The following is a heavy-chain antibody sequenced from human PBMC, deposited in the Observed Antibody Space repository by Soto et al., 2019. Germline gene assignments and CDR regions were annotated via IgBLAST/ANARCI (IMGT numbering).Heavy chain of an antibody. V-gene: IGHV3-30*03. Sequence: QAQLVESGGGVVQPGRSLRLSCAASGFTFSSYGMHWVRQAPGTGLEWVAVISYDGGRQHYADSVKGRFTISRDNSKKMLLLQKNSLRAEDTAVHYGVSDRGYGHASVPYSWGQGTLVSVSS. D-gene: IGHD5-18*01. CDR3: VSDRGYGHASVPYS. J-gene: IGHJ4*02. CDR2: ISYDGGRQ. CDR1: GFTFSSYG.